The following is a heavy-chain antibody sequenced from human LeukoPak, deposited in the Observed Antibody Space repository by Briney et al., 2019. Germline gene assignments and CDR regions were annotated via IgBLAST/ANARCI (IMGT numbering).Heavy chain of an antibody. Sequence: ASVKVSCKASGYTFTSYYMHWVRQAPGQGFEWMGIINPSGGSTSYAQKFQGRVTMTRDTSTSTVYMELSSLRSEDTAVYYCARVGSSGYYEFGPWGQGTLVTVSS. CDR3: ARVGSSGYYEFGP. CDR2: INPSGGST. CDR1: GYTFTSYY. V-gene: IGHV1-46*01. J-gene: IGHJ5*02. D-gene: IGHD3-22*01.